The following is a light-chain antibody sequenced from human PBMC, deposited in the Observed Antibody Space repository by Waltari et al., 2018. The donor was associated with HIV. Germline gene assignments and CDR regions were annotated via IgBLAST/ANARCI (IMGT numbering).Light chain of an antibody. CDR2: DVS. CDR3: NSYTTSSPLHVV. V-gene: IGLV2-14*03. J-gene: IGLJ2*01. CDR1: RRDVGGYNS. Sequence: QSALTQPASVSGSPGQSTTISCTGTRRDVGGYNSFSWYQHHPGKAPKLMIYDVSNRPSGVSKRFSGSKSGNTASLTISGLQAEDEADYYCNSYTTSSPLHVVFGGGTKLAVL.